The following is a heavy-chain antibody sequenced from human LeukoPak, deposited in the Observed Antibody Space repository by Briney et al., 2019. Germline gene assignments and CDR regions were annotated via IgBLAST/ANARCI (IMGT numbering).Heavy chain of an antibody. Sequence: ASLKVSCKASGYTFTSYYVHWVRQAPGQGLEWMGIINPSGGSTSYAQNLKGRVTMTRDTSTSTVYMELSSLRSEDTAVYYCARGYSYGYIYWGQRSLVSASS. J-gene: IGHJ4*02. CDR2: INPSGGST. CDR3: ARGYSYGYIY. V-gene: IGHV1-46*03. D-gene: IGHD5-18*01. CDR1: GYTFTSYY.